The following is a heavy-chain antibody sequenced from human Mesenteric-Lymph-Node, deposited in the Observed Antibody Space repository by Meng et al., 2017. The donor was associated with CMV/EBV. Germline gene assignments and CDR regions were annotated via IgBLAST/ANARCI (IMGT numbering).Heavy chain of an antibody. Sequence: GGSLRLSCVASGIAFSTFSTYGIHWVRQTPGEGLECVAFIHSRADTKYYAESVKGRFTISRDNSKNTVYLQMSSLSAEDTAMYYCARDGGVPYYESLTFYSYLDYWGQGTLVTVSS. J-gene: IGHJ4*02. D-gene: IGHD3-9*01. CDR2: IHSRADTK. V-gene: IGHV3-30*02. CDR3: ARDGGVPYYESLTFYSYLDY. CDR1: GIAFSTFSTYG.